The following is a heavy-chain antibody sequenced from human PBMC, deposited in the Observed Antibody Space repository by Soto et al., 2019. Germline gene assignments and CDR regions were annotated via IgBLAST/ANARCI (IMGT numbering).Heavy chain of an antibody. CDR3: EREEKNGFDS. Sequence: ASVKVSCKASGYTFTGYYMHWVRQAPGQGLEWMGWINPNNGDTKYAQRFQGRVTVTRDTSSNTIYMELRRLTSDDTAVYYCEREEKNGFDSWGQGXLVTVYS. J-gene: IGHJ5*01. CDR2: INPNNGDT. V-gene: IGHV1-2*02. CDR1: GYTFTGYY.